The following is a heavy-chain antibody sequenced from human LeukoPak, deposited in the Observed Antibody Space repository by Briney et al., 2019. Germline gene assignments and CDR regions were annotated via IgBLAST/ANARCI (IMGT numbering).Heavy chain of an antibody. CDR3: ARVKGPYWYFDL. CDR2: IYNSGTT. CDR1: GDSISGSY. Sequence: PSETLSLTCTVSGDSISGSYWNWIRQPPGKGLEWIGNIYNSGTTDYNPSLKSRVTISLDTSKNQISLKLSSVTAADTAVYFCARVKGPYWYFDLWGRGTLVTVSS. V-gene: IGHV4-59*01. J-gene: IGHJ2*01.